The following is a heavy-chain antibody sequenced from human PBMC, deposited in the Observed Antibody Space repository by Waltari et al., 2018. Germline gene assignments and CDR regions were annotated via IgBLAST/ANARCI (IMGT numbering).Heavy chain of an antibody. J-gene: IGHJ4*02. CDR1: GLVFSSFS. Sequence: EVQLVESGGGLTQPGRSLRLSCTTSGLVFSSFSISWVRQAPGKVLEWVGFIMSKAYGGTPKYAASVRDRFTMSRDDSKSIAYLEMNSLKTEDTAMYFCTTQNTFWSWSYWGRGTLVTVSS. CDR3: TTQNTFWSWSY. V-gene: IGHV3-49*04. D-gene: IGHD3-3*01. CDR2: IMSKAYGGTP.